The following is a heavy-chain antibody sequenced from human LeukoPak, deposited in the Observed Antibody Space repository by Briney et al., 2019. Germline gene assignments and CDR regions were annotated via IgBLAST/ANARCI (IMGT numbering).Heavy chain of an antibody. CDR2: ILNDGSNT. CDR3: ARDRGGGSPGY. CDR1: GFTFRNFV. Sequence: GGSLRLSCAASGFTFRNFVMHWVRQAPGKGLEWVAGILNDGSNTDYADSVKGRFTVSRDNSENTLYLQMNSLRDDDTAVYYCARDRGGGSPGYWGQGTLVTVSS. J-gene: IGHJ4*02. V-gene: IGHV3-30*03. D-gene: IGHD2-15*01.